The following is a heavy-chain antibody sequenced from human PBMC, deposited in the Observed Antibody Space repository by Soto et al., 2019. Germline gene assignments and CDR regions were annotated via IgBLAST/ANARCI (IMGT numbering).Heavy chain of an antibody. CDR2: IGANGGGT. J-gene: IGHJ3*01. D-gene: IGHD4-17*01. V-gene: IGHV3-23*01. Sequence: EVQLLEPGGGLVQPGGSLRLSCAASGFTFSSFFMSWVRQAPGKGLDWVSGIGANGGGTYYADSVKGRFIISRDHSKNTLYLQRNSLRAEDTAVYYCARDPNGDYLGAFEFGGQETMVTVSS. CDR3: ARDPNGDYLGAFEF. CDR1: GFTFSSFF.